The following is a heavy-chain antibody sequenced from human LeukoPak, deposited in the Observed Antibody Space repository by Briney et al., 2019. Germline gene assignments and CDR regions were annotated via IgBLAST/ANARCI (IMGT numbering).Heavy chain of an antibody. CDR1: GFTFSSFT. J-gene: IGHJ4*02. V-gene: IGHV3-48*02. CDR2: ISTSSTTI. CDR3: ATSVI. Sequence: GGSLRLSCAASGFTFSSFTMNWVRQAPGKGLEWVSYISTSSTTISYADSVKGRFTTSRDNAKNSLYLQTNSLREEDTAVYYCATSVIRGQGTLVTVSS.